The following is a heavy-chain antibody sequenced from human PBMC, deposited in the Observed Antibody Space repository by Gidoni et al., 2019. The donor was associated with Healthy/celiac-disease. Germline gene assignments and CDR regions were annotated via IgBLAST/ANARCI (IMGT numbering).Heavy chain of an antibody. J-gene: IGHJ2*01. D-gene: IGHD6-6*01. CDR3: ARAARTWYLDL. V-gene: IGHV3-74*01. CDR2: MNSDGSRT. CDR1: GFTFSSYW. Sequence: EVQLFESGGGLVQPVRSLILSCAASGFTFSSYWMHWVRHAPGKGLLWVSRMNSDGSRTSYADSVKGRFTISRDNAKNTLYLKMNSLRTEDTAVYYCARAARTWYLDLWGRGTLVTVSS.